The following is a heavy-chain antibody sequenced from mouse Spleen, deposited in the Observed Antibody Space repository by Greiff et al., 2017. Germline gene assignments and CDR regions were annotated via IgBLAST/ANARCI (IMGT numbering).Heavy chain of an antibody. D-gene: IGHD1-1*01. CDR3: ARGVTTVDY. CDR2: ISSGSSTI. CDR1: GFTFSDYG. J-gene: IGHJ2*01. Sequence: EVKLMESGGGLVKPGGSLKLSCAASGFTFSDYGMHWVRQAPEKGLEWVAYISSGSSTIYYADTVKGRFTISRDNAKNTLFLQMTSLRSEDTAMYYCARGVTTVDYWGQGTTLTVSS. V-gene: IGHV5-17*01.